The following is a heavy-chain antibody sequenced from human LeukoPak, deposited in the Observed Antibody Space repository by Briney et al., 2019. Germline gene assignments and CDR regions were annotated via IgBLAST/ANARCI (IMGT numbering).Heavy chain of an antibody. J-gene: IGHJ4*02. CDR2: ISSSSSYI. CDR1: GFTFSSYS. CDR3: ARSGGYCSSTSCYFDY. V-gene: IGHV3-21*01. Sequence: GGSLRLSCAAPGFTFSSYSMNWVRQAPGQGLEWVSSISSSSSYIYYADSVKGRFTISRDNAKNSLYLQMNSLRAEDTAVYYCARSGGYCSSTSCYFDYWGQGTLVTVSS. D-gene: IGHD2-2*01.